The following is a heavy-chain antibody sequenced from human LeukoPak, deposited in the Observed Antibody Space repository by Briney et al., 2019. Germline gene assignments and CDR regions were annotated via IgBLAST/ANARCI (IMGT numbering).Heavy chain of an antibody. CDR1: GGSFSSA. CDR3: ARGWLRSGFDL. V-gene: IGHV6-1*01. CDR2: TYYSSKWYT. Sequence: SQTLSLTCAISGGSFSSAWNWIRQSPSRGLEWLGRTYYSSKWYTDYAVSVKGRVSINPDTSKNQLSLQLSSVTPEDTAVYYCARGWLRSGFDLWGQGTLVTVSS. J-gene: IGHJ4*02. D-gene: IGHD5-12*01.